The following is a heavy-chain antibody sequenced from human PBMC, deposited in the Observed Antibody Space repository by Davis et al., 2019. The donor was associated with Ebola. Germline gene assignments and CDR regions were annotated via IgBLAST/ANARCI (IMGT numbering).Heavy chain of an antibody. V-gene: IGHV1-18*01. Sequence: ASVKVSCKASGGTFSSYGISWVRQAPGQGLEWMGWISAYNGNTNYAQKFRGRVTVTTDTSTSTAYMELRSLRSDDTAVYYCAREGSSSISDYWGQGTLATVSS. CDR3: AREGSSSISDY. D-gene: IGHD6-6*01. CDR2: ISAYNGNT. CDR1: GGTFSSYG. J-gene: IGHJ4*02.